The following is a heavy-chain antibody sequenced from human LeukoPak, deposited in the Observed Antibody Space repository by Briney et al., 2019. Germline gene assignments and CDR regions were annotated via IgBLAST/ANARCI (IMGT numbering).Heavy chain of an antibody. Sequence: ASVKVSCKASGFTFTTHGITWVRQAPGQGLEWMGWISAYNGNTNYAQKLQGRVTMTTDTSTSTAYMELRSLRSDDTAVYYCARDLGMIPDYWGQGTLVTVSS. J-gene: IGHJ4*02. CDR3: ARDLGMIPDY. CDR1: GFTFTTHG. D-gene: IGHD3-3*01. CDR2: ISAYNGNT. V-gene: IGHV1-18*01.